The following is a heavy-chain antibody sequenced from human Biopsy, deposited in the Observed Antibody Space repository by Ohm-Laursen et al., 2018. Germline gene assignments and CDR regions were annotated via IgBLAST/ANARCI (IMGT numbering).Heavy chain of an antibody. V-gene: IGHV3-23*01. CDR3: TKRRTAVRPFDS. Sequence: SLRLSCAASGFILNNYGLSWVRQAPGKGLEWVSAIRGSGLTTFYTDSVKGRFTISRDNSKNTLSLQMNSLRAEDTAFYYCTKRRTAVRPFDSWGHGTLVTVSS. D-gene: IGHD6-25*01. CDR1: GFILNNYG. CDR2: IRGSGLTT. J-gene: IGHJ4*01.